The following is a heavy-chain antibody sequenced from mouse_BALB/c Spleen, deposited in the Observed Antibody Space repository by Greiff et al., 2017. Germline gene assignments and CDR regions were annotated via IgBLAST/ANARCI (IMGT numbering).Heavy chain of an antibody. Sequence: VKLMESGPGLVAPSQSLSITCTVSGFSLTSYGVHWVRQPPGKGLEWLGVIWAGGSTNYNSALMSRLSISKDNSKSQVFLKMNSLQTDDTAMYYCARGVTLRRYFDYWGQGTTLTVSS. CDR2: IWAGGST. D-gene: IGHD1-2*01. V-gene: IGHV2-9*02. J-gene: IGHJ2*01. CDR1: GFSLTSYG. CDR3: ARGVTLRRYFDY.